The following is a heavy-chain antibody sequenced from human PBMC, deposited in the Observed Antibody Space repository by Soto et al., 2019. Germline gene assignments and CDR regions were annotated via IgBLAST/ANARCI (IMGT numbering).Heavy chain of an antibody. CDR1: GFTFSSYS. Sequence: GGSLRLSCAASGFTFSSYSMNWVRQAPGKGLEWVSYISSSSSTIYYADSVKGRFTISRDNAKNSLYLQMNSLRDEDTAVYYCASGGFFGWLLYSLDYRGQGILLTLSS. D-gene: IGHD3-9*01. CDR3: ASGGFFGWLLYSLDY. CDR2: ISSSSSTI. J-gene: IGHJ4*02. V-gene: IGHV3-48*02.